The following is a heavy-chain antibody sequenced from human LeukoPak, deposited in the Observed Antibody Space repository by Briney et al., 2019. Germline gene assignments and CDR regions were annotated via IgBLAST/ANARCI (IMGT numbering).Heavy chain of an antibody. CDR1: GFTFSSYA. J-gene: IGHJ4*02. Sequence: GGSLRLSCAASGFTFSSYAMSWVRQAPGKGLEWVSAISGSGGSTYYADSVKGRFTISRDNSKNTLYLQVNSLRAEDTAVYYCAKVEYCSSTSCYESVTFDYWGQGTLVTVSS. D-gene: IGHD2-2*01. V-gene: IGHV3-23*01. CDR3: AKVEYCSSTSCYESVTFDY. CDR2: ISGSGGST.